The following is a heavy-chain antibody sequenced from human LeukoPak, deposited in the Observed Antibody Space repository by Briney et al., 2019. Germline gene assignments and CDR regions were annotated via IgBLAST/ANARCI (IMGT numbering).Heavy chain of an antibody. CDR2: INGDGRDK. CDR1: GFTFSSYW. CDR3: ARGVDSATDW. Sequence: GGSLRLSCAASGFTFSSYWMNWVRQAPGKGLEWVANINGDGRDKYYVGSVRGRFTISRDNADNALYLQMNSLRGDDTALYYCARGVDSATDWWGQGTLVTASS. V-gene: IGHV3-7*01. J-gene: IGHJ4*02. D-gene: IGHD3-9*01.